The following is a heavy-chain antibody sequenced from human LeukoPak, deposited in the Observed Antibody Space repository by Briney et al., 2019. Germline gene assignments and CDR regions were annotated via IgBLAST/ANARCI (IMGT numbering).Heavy chain of an antibody. CDR1: GFTLSSYG. D-gene: IGHD5-18*01. Sequence: GGSLRLSCAASGFTLSSYGMHWVRQAPGKVLEWVAVISYDGSNKYYADSVKGRFTISRDNSKNTLYLQMNSLRAEDTAVYYCARVPPGYSYGFDYWGQGTLVTVSS. V-gene: IGHV3-30*03. CDR2: ISYDGSNK. J-gene: IGHJ4*02. CDR3: ARVPPGYSYGFDY.